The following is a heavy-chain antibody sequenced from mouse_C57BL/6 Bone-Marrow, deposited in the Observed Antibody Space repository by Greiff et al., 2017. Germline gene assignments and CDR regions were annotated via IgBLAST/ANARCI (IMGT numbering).Heavy chain of an antibody. J-gene: IGHJ2*01. CDR2: IATNSGGT. Sequence: QVKLLQSGAELVKPGASVKLSCTASGFTFTSYWMHWVQQRPGLGLEWIGRIATNSGGTKYKENFKSKATMTSDKSSSTAYLQISSLTSEDSAVYYWARLLRNPNWGQGTTLTVSA. CDR1: GFTFTSYW. CDR3: ARLLRNPN. D-gene: IGHD1-1*01. V-gene: IGHV1-72*01.